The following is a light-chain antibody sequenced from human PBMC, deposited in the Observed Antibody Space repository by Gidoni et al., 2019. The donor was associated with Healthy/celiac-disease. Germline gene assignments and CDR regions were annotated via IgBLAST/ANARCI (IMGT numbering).Light chain of an antibody. Sequence: SYELTQPPSVSVSPGQTARITCSGDALPKKYAYWYQQKSGQAPVLVIYEDSKRTSGIPERFSGASSGTMATVTISGAQVEDEADYYCYSTDSSGNQRGVFGGGTKLTVL. V-gene: IGLV3-10*01. CDR3: YSTDSSGNQRGV. CDR1: ALPKKY. CDR2: EDS. J-gene: IGLJ2*01.